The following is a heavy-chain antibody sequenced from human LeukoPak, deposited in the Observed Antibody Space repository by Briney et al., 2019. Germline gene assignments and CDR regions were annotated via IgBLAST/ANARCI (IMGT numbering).Heavy chain of an antibody. CDR1: GYTLTELS. CDR2: FDPEDGET. V-gene: IGHV1-24*01. D-gene: IGHD3-9*01. Sequence: ASVKVSCKVSGYTLTELSMHWVRQAPGKGLEWMGGFDPEDGETIYAQKFQGRVTMTEDTSTDTAYMELSSLRSEDAAVYYCATVRSRYYDILTGPDYWGQGTLVTVSS. J-gene: IGHJ4*02. CDR3: ATVRSRYYDILTGPDY.